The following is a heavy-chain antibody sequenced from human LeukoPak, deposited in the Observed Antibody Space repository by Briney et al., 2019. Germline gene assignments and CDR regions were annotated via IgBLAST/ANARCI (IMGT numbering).Heavy chain of an antibody. Sequence: GGSLRLSCAASGFTVSSNYMSWVRQVPGKGLEWVSVIYSGGSTYYADSVKGRFTISRDNSENTLYLQMNSLRAEDTAVYYCARVTPVVAATDAYYYYYGMDVWGQGTTVTVSS. CDR2: IYSGGST. D-gene: IGHD2-15*01. CDR1: GFTVSSNY. CDR3: ARVTPVVAATDAYYYYYGMDV. J-gene: IGHJ6*02. V-gene: IGHV3-53*01.